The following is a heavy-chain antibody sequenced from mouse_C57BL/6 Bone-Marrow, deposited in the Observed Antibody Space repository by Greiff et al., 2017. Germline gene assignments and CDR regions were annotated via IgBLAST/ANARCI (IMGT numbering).Heavy chain of an antibody. Sequence: VHVKQSGAELVRPGASVKLSCTASGFNINDDYIHWVKQRPEQGLEWIGWIDPEIGDTEYASKFQGKATITSDKSSNSAYLQLSSLTSEDTAFYYCSSFDGNYFDYWGQGTPLTVAS. CDR1: GFNINDDY. CDR2: IDPEIGDT. D-gene: IGHD2-3*01. V-gene: IGHV14-4*01. J-gene: IGHJ2*01. CDR3: SSFDGNYFDY.